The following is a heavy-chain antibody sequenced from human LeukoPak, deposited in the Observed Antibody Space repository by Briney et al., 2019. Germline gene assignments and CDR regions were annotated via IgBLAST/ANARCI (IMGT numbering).Heavy chain of an antibody. J-gene: IGHJ4*02. CDR3: ARDLAARPSLGIDY. CDR2: INAYNGNT. Sequence: ASVEVSCKASGYTFTSYGISWLRQAPEQGLEWMGWINAYNGNTNYAQKFQGRVTMTTDTSTSTAYMELRSLRSDDTAVYYCARDLAARPSLGIDYWGQGTLVTVSS. D-gene: IGHD6-6*01. V-gene: IGHV1-18*01. CDR1: GYTFTSYG.